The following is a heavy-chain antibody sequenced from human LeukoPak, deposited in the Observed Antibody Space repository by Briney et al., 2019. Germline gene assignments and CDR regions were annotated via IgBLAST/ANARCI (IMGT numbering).Heavy chain of an antibody. CDR1: GGSFSAYY. CDR2: INHSGST. Sequence: SETLSLTCAVYGGSFSAYYWSWIRQPPGKGLEWIGEINHSGSTNYNPSLKSRVTISVDTSKNQFSLKLSSVTAADTAVYFCARVHTVSTLDYWGRGTLVTVSS. D-gene: IGHD4-17*01. CDR3: ARVHTVSTLDY. J-gene: IGHJ4*02. V-gene: IGHV4-34*01.